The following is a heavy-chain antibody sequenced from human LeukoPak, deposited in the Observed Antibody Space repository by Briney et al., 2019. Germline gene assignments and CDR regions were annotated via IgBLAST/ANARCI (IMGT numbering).Heavy chain of an antibody. CDR2: IIPIFGTA. J-gene: IGHJ4*02. CDR1: GGTFSSYA. V-gene: IGHV1-69*13. D-gene: IGHD3-22*01. Sequence: SVKVSCKASGGTFSSYAISWVRQAPGQGLEWMGGIIPIFGTANYAQKFQGRVTITADESASTAYMELSSLRSEDTAVYYCAAWNYYDSSDYPDFDYWGQGTLVTVSS. CDR3: AAWNYYDSSDYPDFDY.